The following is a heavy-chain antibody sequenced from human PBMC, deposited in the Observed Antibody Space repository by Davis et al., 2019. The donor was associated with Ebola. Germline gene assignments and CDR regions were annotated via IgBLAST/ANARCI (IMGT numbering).Heavy chain of an antibody. Sequence: GESLKISCAASGFSFSSYAMSWVRQAPGKGLEWVPVISGSGGSTYYADSVKGRFTISRDNSKNTLYLQMNSLRAEDTAVYYCAKDVLAGYSRSAGGDYWGQGTLVTVSS. CDR3: AKDVLAGYSRSAGGDY. V-gene: IGHV3-23*01. CDR2: ISGSGGST. CDR1: GFSFSSYA. J-gene: IGHJ4*02. D-gene: IGHD6-6*01.